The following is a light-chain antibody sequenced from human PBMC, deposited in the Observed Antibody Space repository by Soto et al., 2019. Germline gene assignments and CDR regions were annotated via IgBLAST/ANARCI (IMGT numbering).Light chain of an antibody. V-gene: IGKV1-33*01. CDR3: QQYGNLPPST. CDR1: QDISNY. CDR2: DAS. Sequence: DIQMTQSPSSLSLSVGDRVTLTCQASQDISNYLAWYQQKPGKAPTLLIYDASNWDTGVPSRFSGSGSGTDFTFTISSLQPEDIAIYYCQQYGNLPPSTFGQGTHVEIK. J-gene: IGKJ4*01.